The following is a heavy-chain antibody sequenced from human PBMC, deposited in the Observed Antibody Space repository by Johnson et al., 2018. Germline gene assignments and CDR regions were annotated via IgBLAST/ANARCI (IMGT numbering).Heavy chain of an antibody. D-gene: IGHD3-3*01. CDR1: GFTFNSYG. J-gene: IGHJ1*01. CDR2: ISYDGSNR. V-gene: IGHV3-30*18. CDR3: AKAPVGWLGEGAEYFQH. Sequence: QVQLVQSGGGVVQPGRSLRLSCAASGFTFNSYGMHWVRQAPGQGLEWVAVISYDGSNRFYADSVKGRFTISRDNSKNTLYLQMNSLRAEDTALYYCAKAPVGWLGEGAEYFQHWGQGTLVTVSS.